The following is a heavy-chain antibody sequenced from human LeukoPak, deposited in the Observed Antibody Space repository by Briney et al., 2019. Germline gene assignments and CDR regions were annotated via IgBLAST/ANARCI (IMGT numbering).Heavy chain of an antibody. CDR2: IIPMSGTA. J-gene: IGHJ6*03. Sequence: ASVKVSCKASGGTFSSYAVSWVRQAPGQGLEWMGGIIPMSGTANYAQKFQDRVTITADESTSTAYMELSGLRSEDTAVYYCARDLIAFGNYYYYMDVWGKGTTVTISS. D-gene: IGHD3-16*01. CDR1: GGTFSSYA. V-gene: IGHV1-69*13. CDR3: ARDLIAFGNYYYYMDV.